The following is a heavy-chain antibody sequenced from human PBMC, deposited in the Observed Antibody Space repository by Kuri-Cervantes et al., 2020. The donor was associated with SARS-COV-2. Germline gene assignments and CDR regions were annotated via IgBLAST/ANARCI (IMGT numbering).Heavy chain of an antibody. D-gene: IGHD3-9*01. V-gene: IGHV3-7*01. CDR1: GFTFSGYW. CDR2: IKQDGSEK. J-gene: IGHJ4*02. Sequence: GGSLRLSCAASGFTFSGYWMSWVRQAPGKGLEWVANIKQDGSEKYYVDSVKGRFTISRDNSKNTLYLQMNSLRAEDTAVYYCARELGYYDILTGYYNCFDYWGQGTLVTVSS. CDR3: ARELGYYDILTGYYNCFDY.